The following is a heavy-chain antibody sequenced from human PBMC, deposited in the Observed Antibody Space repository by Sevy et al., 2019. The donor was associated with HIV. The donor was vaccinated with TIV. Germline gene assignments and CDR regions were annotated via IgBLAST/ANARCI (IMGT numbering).Heavy chain of an antibody. D-gene: IGHD2-8*01. CDR3: ARAGVRGAFDI. Sequence: GGSQRLSCAASGFTFSSYSMNWVRQAPGKGLEWVSSISSSSSYIYYADSVKGPFTISRDNAKNSLYLQMNSLRAEDTAVYYCARAGVRGAFDIWGQGTMVTVSS. J-gene: IGHJ3*02. V-gene: IGHV3-21*01. CDR1: GFTFSSYS. CDR2: ISSSSSYI.